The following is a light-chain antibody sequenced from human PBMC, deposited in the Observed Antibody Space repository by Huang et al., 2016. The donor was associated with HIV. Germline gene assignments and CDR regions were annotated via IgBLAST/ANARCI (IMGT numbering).Light chain of an antibody. V-gene: IGKV3-11*01. CDR1: QSIDSY. CDR3: QQRSSWPYT. J-gene: IGKJ2*01. Sequence: EIVLTQSPATLSLSPGERATLSCRASQSIDSYLAWYQQKPGQAPRLLIYDASTRATGIPAGFSGSGSGTDFTLTISSLEPEDFAVYYCQQRSSWPYTFGQGTKVEIK. CDR2: DAS.